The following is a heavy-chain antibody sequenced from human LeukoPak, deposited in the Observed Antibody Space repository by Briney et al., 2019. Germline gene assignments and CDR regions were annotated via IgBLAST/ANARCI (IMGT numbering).Heavy chain of an antibody. D-gene: IGHD3-10*01. CDR2: IFYSGST. CDR1: GGSISSSNYY. Sequence: PSETLSLTCTVSGGSISSSNYYWGWLRQPPGKGLEWIGSIFYSGSTYYNPSLKSRVTISVDTSKNQFSLKLSSVTAADTAVYYCARVAIWFGELKGWFDPWGQGTLVTVSS. CDR3: ARVAIWFGELKGWFDP. J-gene: IGHJ5*02. V-gene: IGHV4-39*07.